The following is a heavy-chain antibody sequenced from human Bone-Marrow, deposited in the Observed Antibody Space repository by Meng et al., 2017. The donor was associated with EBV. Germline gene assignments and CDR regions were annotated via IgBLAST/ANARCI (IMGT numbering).Heavy chain of an antibody. CDR1: GGSFSGYY. D-gene: IGHD4-17*01. V-gene: IGHV4-34*01. CDR3: ARAAHGDYVLLDY. Sequence: QVQLQQWGAGRLKPSXXLSLTCAVYGGSFSGYYWSWIRQPPGKGLDCIGEINHSGSTNYNPSLKSRVTISVDTSKNQFSLKLSSVTAADTAVYYCARAAHGDYVLLDYWGQGTLVTVSS. J-gene: IGHJ4*02. CDR2: INHSGST.